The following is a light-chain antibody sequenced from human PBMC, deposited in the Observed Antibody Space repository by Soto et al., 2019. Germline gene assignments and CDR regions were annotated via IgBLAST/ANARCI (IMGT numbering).Light chain of an antibody. V-gene: IGKV3-20*01. CDR3: QQYGSTPLYT. Sequence: EIVLTQSPGTLSLSPGERATLSCRASQSVSSSYLAWYQQKPDQAPRLLIYGASSRATGIPDRFSGSGSGTDFTLTISRLEPEDFAMYYCQQYGSTPLYTFGQGTKVEIK. CDR2: GAS. CDR1: QSVSSSY. J-gene: IGKJ2*01.